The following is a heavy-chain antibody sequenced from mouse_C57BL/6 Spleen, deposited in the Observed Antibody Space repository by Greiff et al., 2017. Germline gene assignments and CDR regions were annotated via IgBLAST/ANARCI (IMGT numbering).Heavy chain of an antibody. V-gene: IGHV1-52*01. CDR1: GYTFTSYW. D-gene: IGHD3-2*02. Sequence: QVQLQQPGAELVRPGSSVKLSCKASGYTFTSYWMHWVKQRPIQGLEWIGNIDPSDSETHYNQKFKDKATLTVDKSSSTAYMQLSSLTSEDSAVYYCARDISGHLYAMDYWGQGTSVTVSS. CDR3: ARDISGHLYAMDY. J-gene: IGHJ4*01. CDR2: IDPSDSET.